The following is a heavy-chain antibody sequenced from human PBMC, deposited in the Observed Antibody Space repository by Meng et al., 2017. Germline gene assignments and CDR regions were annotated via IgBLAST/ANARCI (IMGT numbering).Heavy chain of an antibody. Sequence: EGRVVGVGGALVRPGGSLRLSCAASGFTFSSYAMSWVRQAPGKGLEWVSAISGSGGSTYYADSVKGRFTISRDNSKNTLYLQMNSLRAEDTAVYYCAKDLTAAAGSWGQGTLVTVSS. D-gene: IGHD6-13*01. CDR2: ISGSGGST. J-gene: IGHJ4*02. V-gene: IGHV3-23*04. CDR3: AKDLTAAAGS. CDR1: GFTFSSYA.